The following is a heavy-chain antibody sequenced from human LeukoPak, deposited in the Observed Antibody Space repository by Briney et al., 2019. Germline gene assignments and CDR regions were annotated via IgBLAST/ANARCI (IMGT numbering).Heavy chain of an antibody. CDR2: IYSGGST. D-gene: IGHD3-10*01. CDR3: ARDSGGVRGVIKGYFDY. CDR1: GLTVSSNY. Sequence: GGSLRLSCAASGLTVSSNYMSWVRQAPGKGLEWVSVIYSGGSTYYADSVKGRFTISRDNSKNTLYLQMNSLRAEDTAVYYCARDSGGVRGVIKGYFDYWGQGTLVTVSS. J-gene: IGHJ4*02. V-gene: IGHV3-53*01.